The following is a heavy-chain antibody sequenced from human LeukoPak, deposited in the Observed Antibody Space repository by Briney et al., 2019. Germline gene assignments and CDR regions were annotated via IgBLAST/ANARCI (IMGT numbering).Heavy chain of an antibody. V-gene: IGHV4-39*01. J-gene: IGHJ4*02. CDR3: ASRNLGWYFFDY. CDR1: GGSISSRSYY. CDR2: ISQSGST. D-gene: IGHD1-14*01. Sequence: PSETLSLTCTVSGGSISSRSYYWGWIRQPPGKGLEWIGSISQSGSTYYNPSLKSRVTMSVDTSKNQFSLKLSSVTAADTAVYYCASRNLGWYFFDYWGQGTLVTVSS.